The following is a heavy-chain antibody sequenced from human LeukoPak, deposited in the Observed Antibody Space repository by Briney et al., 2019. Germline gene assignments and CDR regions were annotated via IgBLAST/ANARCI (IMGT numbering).Heavy chain of an antibody. J-gene: IGHJ4*02. Sequence: GGSLRLSCAASGFTFSSYAMSWVRQAPGKGLEWVAVISYDGSNKYYADSVKGRFTISRDNSKNTLYLQMNSLRAEDTAVYYCASHSDPPYWGQGTLVTVSS. V-gene: IGHV3-30-3*01. D-gene: IGHD3-10*01. CDR1: GFTFSSYA. CDR2: ISYDGSNK. CDR3: ASHSDPPY.